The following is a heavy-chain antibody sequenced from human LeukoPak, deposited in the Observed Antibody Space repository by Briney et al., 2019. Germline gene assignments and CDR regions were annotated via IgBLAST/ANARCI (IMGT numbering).Heavy chain of an antibody. CDR2: IKSKHDGATT. CDR1: GFSVANTW. Sequence: GGSLRLSCSASGFSVANTWMTWVRQAPGKGLEWVGRIKSKHDGATTEYAAPVQCRFTIARADSKNTLYLQMTSLNAEASAVHFFATVIFVYSAFYIWGPGTGVTVS. D-gene: IGHD3-16*02. CDR3: ATVIFVYSAFYI. V-gene: IGHV3-15*01. J-gene: IGHJ3*02.